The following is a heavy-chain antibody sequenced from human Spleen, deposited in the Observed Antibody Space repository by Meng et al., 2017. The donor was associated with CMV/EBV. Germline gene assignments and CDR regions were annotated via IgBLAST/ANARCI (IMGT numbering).Heavy chain of an antibody. D-gene: IGHD5-12*01. J-gene: IGHJ4*02. V-gene: IGHV3-23*01. CDR1: GFTFGSYT. CDR3: AKTRNGYGGQDY. CDR2: ISAIDDST. Sequence: GGSLRLSCAASGFTFGSYTMSWVRQSAGKGLECVALISAIDDSTYYADSVKGRFTISRDNSKNTVSLEMHSLRVEDTAIYYCAKTRNGYGGQDYWGQGTVVTVSS.